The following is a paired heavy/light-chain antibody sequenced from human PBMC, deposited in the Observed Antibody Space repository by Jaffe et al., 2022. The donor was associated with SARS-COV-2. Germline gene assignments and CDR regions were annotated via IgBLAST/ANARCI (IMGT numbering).Heavy chain of an antibody. J-gene: IGHJ3*02. D-gene: IGHD6-19*01. CDR1: GYTFTSYA. V-gene: IGHV1-3*01. CDR2: INAGNGNT. CDR3: ASGFHSSGWARANAFDI. Sequence: QVQLVQSGAEVKKPGASVKVSCKASGYTFTSYAMHWVRQAPGQRLEWMGWINAGNGNTKYSQKFQGRVTITRDTSASTAYMELSSLRSEDTAVYYCASGFHSSGWARANAFDIWGQGTMVTVSS.
Light chain of an antibody. CDR1: SSNIGSNY. CDR3: AAWDDSLSGLWV. J-gene: IGLJ3*02. CDR2: RNN. V-gene: IGLV1-47*01. Sequence: QSVLTQPPSASGTPGQRVTISCSGSSSNIGSNYVYWYQQLPGTAPKLLIYRNNQRPSGVPDRFSGSKSGTSASLAISGLRSEDEADYYCAAWDDSLSGLWVFGGGTKLTVL.